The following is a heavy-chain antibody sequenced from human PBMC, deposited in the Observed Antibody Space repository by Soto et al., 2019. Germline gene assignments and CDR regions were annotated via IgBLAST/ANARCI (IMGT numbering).Heavy chain of an antibody. V-gene: IGHV5-51*01. CDR3: ARLLGSSLVYYGMDV. J-gene: IGHJ6*02. CDR1: GFSFTSYW. CDR2: IHPGDSDT. Sequence: GESLKISCQGSGFSFTSYWIGWVRQMPGKGLEWMGIIHPGDSDTRYSPSFQGQVTISDDKSISTAYLQWSSLKASDTAMYYCARLLGSSLVYYGMDVWGQGTAVTVSS.